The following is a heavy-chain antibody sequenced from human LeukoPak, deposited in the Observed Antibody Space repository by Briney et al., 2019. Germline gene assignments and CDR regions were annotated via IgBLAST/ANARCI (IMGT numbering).Heavy chain of an antibody. D-gene: IGHD1-1*01. CDR1: DGSFSSYY. J-gene: IGHJ5*01. V-gene: IGHV4-34*01. CDR2: INHSGIT. CDR3: ARDAGSNNYWFDS. Sequence: SETLTLTCAVYDGSFSSYYWTWIRQPPGKGLEWIGEINHSGITNYRPSLKSRVTISLDTSKNQFSLKLTSVTTADTAVYYCARDAGSNNYWFDSWGQGTLVTVSS.